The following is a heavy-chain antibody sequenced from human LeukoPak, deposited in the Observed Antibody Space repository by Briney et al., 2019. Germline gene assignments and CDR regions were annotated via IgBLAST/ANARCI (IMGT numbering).Heavy chain of an antibody. D-gene: IGHD2-15*01. CDR3: ARGPSYCSGGSCFPYYYYYYMDV. CDR2: INPSGGST. V-gene: IGHV1-46*01. J-gene: IGHJ6*03. Sequence: ASVKVSCKASGYTFTSYYMHWVRQAPGQGLEWMGIINPSGGSTSYAQKFQGRVTMTRDTSTSTAYMELSSLRSEDTAVYYCARGPSYCSGGSCFPYYYYYYMDVWGKGTTVTVSS. CDR1: GYTFTSYY.